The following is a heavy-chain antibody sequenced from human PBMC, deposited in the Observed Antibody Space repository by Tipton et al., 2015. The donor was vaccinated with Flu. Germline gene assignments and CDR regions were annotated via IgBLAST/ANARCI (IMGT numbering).Heavy chain of an antibody. CDR2: IYPGDSET. J-gene: IGHJ4*02. V-gene: IGHV5-51*01. D-gene: IGHD6-13*01. Sequence: QLVQSGAEVKKPGESLKISCKASGYSSANYWIGWVRQMPGKGPEWMGIIYPGDSETRYSPSFQGQVTISADQSTTTAYLQWSRRKASDPATYYCAGTRTAAVGSSFDFWGQGTLVTVSS. CDR1: GYSSANYW. CDR3: AGTRTAAVGSSFDF.